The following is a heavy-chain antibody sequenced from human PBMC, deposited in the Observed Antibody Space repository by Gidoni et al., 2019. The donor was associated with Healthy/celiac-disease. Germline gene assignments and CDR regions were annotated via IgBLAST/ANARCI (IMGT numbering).Heavy chain of an antibody. V-gene: IGHV1-69*01. Sequence: QVQLVQSGAEVKKPGSSVKVSCKASGGTFSSYAISWVRQAPGQGLEWMGGIIPIVGTANYEQKFQGRVTITADESTSTAYMELSSLRSEDTAVYYCARASPQDYDILTGYSGWFDPWGQGTLVTVSS. CDR3: ARASPQDYDILTGYSGWFDP. D-gene: IGHD3-9*01. J-gene: IGHJ5*02. CDR2: IIPIVGTA. CDR1: GGTFSSYA.